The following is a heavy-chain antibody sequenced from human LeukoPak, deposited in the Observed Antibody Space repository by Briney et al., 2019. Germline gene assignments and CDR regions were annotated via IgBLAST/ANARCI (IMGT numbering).Heavy chain of an antibody. CDR3: ARGGYSYYDPLAFDI. Sequence: ASVKVSCKASGGTFSSYAISWVRQAPGQGLEWMGRIIPILGIANYAQKFQGRVTITADKSTSTAYMELSSLRSEDTAVYYCARGGYSYYDPLAFDIWGQGTMVTVSS. D-gene: IGHD5-18*01. CDR2: IIPILGIA. J-gene: IGHJ3*02. V-gene: IGHV1-69*04. CDR1: GGTFSSYA.